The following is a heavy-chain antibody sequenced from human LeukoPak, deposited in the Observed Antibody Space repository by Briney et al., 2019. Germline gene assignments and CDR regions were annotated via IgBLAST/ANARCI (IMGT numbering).Heavy chain of an antibody. V-gene: IGHV3-23*01. Sequence: GGSLRLSCAASGFTFSNYAMSWVRQAPGKGLEWVSAIGDSGGATNCADSVKGRFTISRDDSKNTLYLQMNSLRAEDTAVYYCAKRSCSGGGCNFDYWGQGTLVTVSS. CDR3: AKRSCSGGGCNFDY. J-gene: IGHJ4*02. CDR1: GFTFSNYA. CDR2: IGDSGGAT. D-gene: IGHD2-15*01.